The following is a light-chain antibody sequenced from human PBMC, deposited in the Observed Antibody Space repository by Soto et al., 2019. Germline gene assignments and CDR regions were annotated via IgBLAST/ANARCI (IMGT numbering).Light chain of an antibody. CDR2: YAS. Sequence: DIQLTQSPSILSASVGDRVTITCRASQSVRSWLAWYQQKPGKAPNLLIYYASNLASGVPSRFSGSGSGTEYTLSISSLQPEDFATYFCQQYNSYSLYSFGQGTKLEIK. J-gene: IGKJ2*01. CDR1: QSVRSW. V-gene: IGKV1-5*01. CDR3: QQYNSYSLYS.